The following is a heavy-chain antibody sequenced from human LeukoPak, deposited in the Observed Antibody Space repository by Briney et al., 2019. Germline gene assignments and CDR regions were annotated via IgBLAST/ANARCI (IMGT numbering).Heavy chain of an antibody. CDR2: IYSGGSR. V-gene: IGHV3-53*01. CDR1: GFTVSNNY. Sequence: GGSLRLSCAASGFTVSNNYMSWVRQAPGEGLEWVSLIYSGGSRYYADSVKGRFTISRDNSKNTLYLQMNSLRADDTAVYYCARDLENYYDSSGYYSPALGYWGQGTLVTVSS. CDR3: ARDLENYYDSSGYYSPALGY. J-gene: IGHJ4*02. D-gene: IGHD3-22*01.